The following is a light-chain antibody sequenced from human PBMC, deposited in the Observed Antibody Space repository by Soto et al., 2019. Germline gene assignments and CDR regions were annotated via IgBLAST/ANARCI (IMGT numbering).Light chain of an antibody. CDR2: EVR. CDR3: SSYTTTSTLV. V-gene: IGLV2-14*01. Sequence: QSALTQPASVSGSPGQSITIACTGTNRDVGSYNLVSWYQQRPGEAPKLIISEVRNRPSGISYRFTGSKSGNTASLTISGLQAEDEAAYYCSSYTTTSTLVFGGGTKLTVL. CDR1: NRDVGSYNL. J-gene: IGLJ3*02.